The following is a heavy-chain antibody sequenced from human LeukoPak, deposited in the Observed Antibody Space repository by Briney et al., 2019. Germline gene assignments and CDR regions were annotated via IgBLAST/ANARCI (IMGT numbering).Heavy chain of an antibody. D-gene: IGHD3/OR15-3a*01. J-gene: IGHJ4*02. CDR2: ISPNSGGT. Sequence: ASVKVSCKASGYTFTGYYLHWVRQAPGQGLEWMGWISPNSGGTSSAQKFQGRVTMTRDTSISTAYMELSRLRSDDTAVYYCARAAGGLVPFDYWGQGTLVTVSS. CDR1: GYTFTGYY. V-gene: IGHV1-2*02. CDR3: ARAAGGLVPFDY.